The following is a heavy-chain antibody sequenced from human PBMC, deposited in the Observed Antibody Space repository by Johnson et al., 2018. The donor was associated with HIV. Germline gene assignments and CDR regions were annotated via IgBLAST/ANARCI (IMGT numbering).Heavy chain of an antibody. CDR3: AREEEIAVAGGSAFNI. J-gene: IGHJ3*02. CDR2: IWYDGSNK. D-gene: IGHD6-19*01. Sequence: QVQLVESGGGVVQPGRSLRLSCAASGFTFSRYGMHWVRQAPGKGLEWVAVIWYDGSNKYYADSVKGRFTLSRDNAKNSLYLQMNSLRAEDTAVYYCAREEEIAVAGGSAFNIWGQGTMVTVSS. CDR1: GFTFSRYG. V-gene: IGHV3-33*01.